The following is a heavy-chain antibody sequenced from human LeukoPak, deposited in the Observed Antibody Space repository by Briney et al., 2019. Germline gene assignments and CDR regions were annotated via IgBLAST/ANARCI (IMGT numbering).Heavy chain of an antibody. CDR2: TYYRSKWYN. J-gene: IGHJ6*02. CDR1: GDSVSSNSAA. V-gene: IGHV6-1*01. CDR3: ARVVVATHYYGMDV. D-gene: IGHD2-15*01. Sequence: PSQTLSLTCAISGDSVSSNSAAWNWIRQSPSRGLEWLGRTYYRSKWYNDYAVSVKSRITINPDTSKNQLSLQLNSVTPEDMAVYYCARVVVATHYYGMDVWGQGTTVTVSS.